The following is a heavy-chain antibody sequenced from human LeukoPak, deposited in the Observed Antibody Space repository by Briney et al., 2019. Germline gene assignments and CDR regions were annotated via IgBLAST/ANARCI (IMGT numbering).Heavy chain of an antibody. D-gene: IGHD1-14*01. V-gene: IGHV3-48*03. CDR3: AKVASEYYGLDV. J-gene: IGHJ6*04. CDR1: GFTFSSYE. Sequence: GGSLRLSCAASGFTFSSYEFSWVRQAPGKGLEWVSYISITGGIKYYGESVKGRFTISRDNAKNSLYLQMDSLRGEDTAVYYCAKVASEYYGLDVWGKGTTVTVS. CDR2: ISITGGIK.